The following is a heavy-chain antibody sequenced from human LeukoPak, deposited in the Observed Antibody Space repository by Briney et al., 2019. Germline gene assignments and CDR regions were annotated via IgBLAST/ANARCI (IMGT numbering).Heavy chain of an antibody. Sequence: PGGSLRLSCATSGFTFSSYWMSWVRQAPGKGLEWVANIKQGGSEKYYVDSVKGRFTISRDNAKNSLYLQMNSLRAEDTAVYYCARGSGWQFYYFDYWGQGTLVTVSS. CDR3: ARGSGWQFYYFDY. CDR2: IKQGGSEK. D-gene: IGHD6-19*01. CDR1: GFTFSSYW. V-gene: IGHV3-7*01. J-gene: IGHJ4*02.